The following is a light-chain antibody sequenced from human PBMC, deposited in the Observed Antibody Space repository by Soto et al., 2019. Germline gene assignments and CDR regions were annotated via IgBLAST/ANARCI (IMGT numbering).Light chain of an antibody. V-gene: IGKV1-27*01. Sequence: DIQMTQSPTSLSASVGDRVTITCRASQGIRNFVAWYQQKPGKAPKLLIYAASTLQSGVPSRFSGSGSGTDFTLTILSLEPEDVATYSCQEYIRLPVFGPGTKLEIK. J-gene: IGKJ2*01. CDR2: AAS. CDR3: QEYIRLPV. CDR1: QGIRNF.